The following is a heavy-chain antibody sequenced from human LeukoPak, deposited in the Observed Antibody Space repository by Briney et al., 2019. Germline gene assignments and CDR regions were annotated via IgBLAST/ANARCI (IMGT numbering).Heavy chain of an antibody. V-gene: IGHV3-7*03. Sequence: GGSLRLSCAVSGFTFSGFWMSWSRQAPGKGLEWVASINSDGSEGYYADVVKGRFTISRDNAKNSLYLQINSLRAEDTAVYYCAKRLAMTGTYHFDYWGQGTLVTVSS. CDR3: AKRLAMTGTYHFDY. J-gene: IGHJ4*02. D-gene: IGHD6-19*01. CDR1: GFTFSGFW. CDR2: INSDGSEG.